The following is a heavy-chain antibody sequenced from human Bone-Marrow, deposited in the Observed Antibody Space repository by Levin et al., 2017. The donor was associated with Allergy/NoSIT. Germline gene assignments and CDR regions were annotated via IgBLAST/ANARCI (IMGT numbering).Heavy chain of an antibody. V-gene: IGHV3-64*01. Sequence: GGSLRLSCAASGFTFSSYAIQWVRQAPGKGLEYVSAISSDGNTFYANSVKGRFSISRDNSKNTVYLQMGSLRPEDMAVYYCARVRVAARTPYFDYWGQGTLVTVSS. CDR3: ARVRVAARTPYFDY. J-gene: IGHJ4*02. CDR2: ISSDGNT. D-gene: IGHD6-19*01. CDR1: GFTFSSYA.